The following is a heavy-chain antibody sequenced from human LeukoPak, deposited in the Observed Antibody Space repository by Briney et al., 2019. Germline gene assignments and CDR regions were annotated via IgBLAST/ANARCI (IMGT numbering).Heavy chain of an antibody. V-gene: IGHV4-34*01. J-gene: IGHJ4*02. CDR1: GFTFNDYW. Sequence: GSLRLSCAASGFTFNDYWMSWVRQAPGEGLEWIGEIHHRGTTYYNPSLRSRVTISVDTSKNQFSLRLTSVTAADTAVYYCARVTYNGYQHFDYWGQGNLVTVS. CDR2: IHHRGTT. CDR3: ARVTYNGYQHFDY. D-gene: IGHD3-10*01.